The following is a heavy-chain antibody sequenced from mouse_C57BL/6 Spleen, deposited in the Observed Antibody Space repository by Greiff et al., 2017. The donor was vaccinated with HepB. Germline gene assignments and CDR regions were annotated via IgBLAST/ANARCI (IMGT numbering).Heavy chain of an antibody. CDR2: ISSGGDYI. CDR3: TRDWGLSWFAY. D-gene: IGHD6-2*01. Sequence: VQLKESGGGLVKPGGSLKLSCAASGFTFSSYAMSWVRQTPEKRLEWVAYISSGGDYIYYADTVKGRFTISRDNARNTLYLQMSSLKSEDTAMYYCTRDWGLSWFAYWGQGTLVTVSA. V-gene: IGHV5-9-1*02. CDR1: GFTFSSYA. J-gene: IGHJ3*01.